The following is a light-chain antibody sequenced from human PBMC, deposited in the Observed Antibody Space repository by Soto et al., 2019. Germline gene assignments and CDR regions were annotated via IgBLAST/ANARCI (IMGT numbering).Light chain of an antibody. V-gene: IGLV2-14*01. J-gene: IGLJ2*01. CDR1: SSDVGGYNY. CDR2: DVS. CDR3: SSYTGSSTLV. Sequence: QSALTQPASVSGSPGQSITISCTGTSSDVGGYNYVSWYQQYPGKAPKLMIYDVSNRPSGVSNRFSGSKSGNTASLTISGLHADDEADYYCSSYTGSSTLVFGGGTKLTVL.